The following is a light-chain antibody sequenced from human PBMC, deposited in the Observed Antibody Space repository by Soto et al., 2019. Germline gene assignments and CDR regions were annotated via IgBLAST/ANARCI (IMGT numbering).Light chain of an antibody. CDR2: EVS. Sequence: QSALTQPASVSGSPGQSITISCTGTSSDVGGSNFVSWYQQHPGKAPKLMIYEVSYRPSGVSNRFSGSKSGNTASLTISGLQAEDEADYYCSSYTSSSAPDIFGTGTKLTVL. V-gene: IGLV2-14*01. CDR1: SSDVGGSNF. CDR3: SSYTSSSAPDI. J-gene: IGLJ1*01.